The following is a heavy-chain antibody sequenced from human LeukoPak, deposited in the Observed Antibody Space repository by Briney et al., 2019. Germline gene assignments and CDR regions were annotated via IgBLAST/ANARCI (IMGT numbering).Heavy chain of an antibody. D-gene: IGHD3-22*01. V-gene: IGHV1-2*02. J-gene: IGHJ4*02. Sequence: ASVKVSCKASGYIFTGYYMHWVRQAPGQGLEWMGWINPTSGGTNYAQKFQGRVTMTRDTSISTAYMELSRLRSDDTAVYYCARVWYYYDSSGILTLYFDYWGQGTLVTVSS. CDR1: GYIFTGYY. CDR2: INPTSGGT. CDR3: ARVWYYYDSSGILTLYFDY.